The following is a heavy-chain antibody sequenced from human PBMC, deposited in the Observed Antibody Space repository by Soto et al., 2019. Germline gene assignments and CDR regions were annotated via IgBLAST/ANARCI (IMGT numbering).Heavy chain of an antibody. D-gene: IGHD3-10*01. V-gene: IGHV1-18*04. CDR1: GYTFTSYG. J-gene: IGHJ6*02. Sequence: ASVKVSCKASGYTFTSYGISWVRQAPGQGLEWMGWISAYNGNTNYAQKLQGRVTMTTDTSTSTAYMELRSLRSDDTAVYYCARDPISYYYGSGSYRPIGYYYGMAAWGQGTTVTVSS. CDR3: ARDPISYYYGSGSYRPIGYYYGMAA. CDR2: ISAYNGNT.